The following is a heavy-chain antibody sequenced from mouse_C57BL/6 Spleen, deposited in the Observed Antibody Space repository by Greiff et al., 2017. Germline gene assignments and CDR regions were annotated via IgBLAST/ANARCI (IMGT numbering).Heavy chain of an antibody. CDR2: IHPNSGST. V-gene: IGHV1-64*01. J-gene: IGHJ4*01. Sequence: VQLQQPGAELVKPGASVKLSCKASGYTFTSYWMHWVKQRPGQGLEWIGMIHPNSGSTNYNEKFKSKATLTVDKSSSTAYMQLSSLTSEDSAVYYCARCPDPPYAMDYWGQGTSVTVSS. CDR1: GYTFTSYW. CDR3: ARCPDPPYAMDY.